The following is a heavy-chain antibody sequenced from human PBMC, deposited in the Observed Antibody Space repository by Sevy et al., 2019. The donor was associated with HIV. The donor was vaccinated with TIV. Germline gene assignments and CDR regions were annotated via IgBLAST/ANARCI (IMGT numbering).Heavy chain of an antibody. D-gene: IGHD1-7*01. V-gene: IGHV1-8*01. CDR1: GYTFTSYD. CDR2: MNPNSVNT. CDR3: ARRGDSNWNYWFDP. Sequence: ASVKVSCKASGYTFTSYDINWVRQATGQGREWMGWMNPNSVNTGYAQKFQGRVTMTRNTSISTAYMELSSLGSEDTAVYYCARRGDSNWNYWFDPWGQGTLVTVSS. J-gene: IGHJ5*02.